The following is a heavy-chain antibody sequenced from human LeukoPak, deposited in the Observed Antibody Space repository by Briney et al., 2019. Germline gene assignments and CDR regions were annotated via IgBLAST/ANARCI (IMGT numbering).Heavy chain of an antibody. V-gene: IGHV1-69*13. CDR2: IIPIFGTA. CDR3: ARDYGYYDSSYGYFDY. Sequence: VASVKVSCTASGGTFSIYAISWVRQAPGQGLEWMGGIIPIFGTANYAQKFQGRVTITADESTSTAYMELSSLRSEDTAVYYCARDYGYYDSSYGYFDYWGQGTLVTVSS. D-gene: IGHD3-22*01. CDR1: GGTFSIYA. J-gene: IGHJ4*02.